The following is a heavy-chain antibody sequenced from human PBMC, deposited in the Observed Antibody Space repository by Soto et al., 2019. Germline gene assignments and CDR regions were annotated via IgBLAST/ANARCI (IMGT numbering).Heavy chain of an antibody. CDR1: GGSSSGYY. D-gene: IGHD1-1*01. V-gene: IGHV4-34*01. J-gene: IGHJ3*02. CDR3: ARGIYNTSVGTAFDI. CDR2: INHSGST. Sequence: SHRCSVDGGSSSGYYGSWIRQPPGKGLEWIGEINHSGSTNYNPSLESRVTMSVDTSKNQYSLKLNSVTPEDTAVYYCARGIYNTSVGTAFDIWGQGTQVPVSS.